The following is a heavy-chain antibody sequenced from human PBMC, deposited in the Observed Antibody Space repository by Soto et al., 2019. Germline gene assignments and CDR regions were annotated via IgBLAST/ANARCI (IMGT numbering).Heavy chain of an antibody. J-gene: IGHJ4*02. CDR3: ARGLSFVNILTGRKGYFDY. V-gene: IGHV4-34*01. D-gene: IGHD3-9*01. CDR2: INHSGST. CDR1: GWSFSGYY. Sequence: SETLSLTCAFYGWSFSGYYWSWIRQPPGKGLEWIGEINHSGSTNYNPSLKSRVTISVDTSKNQFSLKLSSVTAADTAVYYCARGLSFVNILTGRKGYFDYWGQGTLVTVSS.